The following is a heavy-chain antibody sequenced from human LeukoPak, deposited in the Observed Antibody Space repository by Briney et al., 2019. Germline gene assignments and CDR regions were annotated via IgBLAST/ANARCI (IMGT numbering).Heavy chain of an antibody. CDR2: INHSGST. D-gene: IGHD5-18*01. J-gene: IGHJ4*02. CDR1: GGSFSGYY. V-gene: IGHV4-34*01. CDR3: ARGSRGYSYGYTFDY. Sequence: SETLSLTCAVYGGSFSGYYWGWIRQPPGRGLEWIGEINHSGSTNYNPSLKSRVTISVDTSKNQFSLKLSSVTAADTAVYYCARGSRGYSYGYTFDYWGQGTLVTVSS.